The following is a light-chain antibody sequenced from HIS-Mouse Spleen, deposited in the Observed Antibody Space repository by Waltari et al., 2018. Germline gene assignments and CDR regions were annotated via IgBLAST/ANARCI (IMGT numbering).Light chain of an antibody. CDR1: KMGDKY. CDR3: QAWDSSNVV. V-gene: IGLV3-1*01. Sequence: SYELTQPPSVSVSPGQTASITCSGDKMGDKYACWYQQKPGQSPVLVIYQDSKRHSGIPELFSGSNSGNTATLTISGTQAMDEADYYCQAWDSSNVVFGGGTKLTVL. CDR2: QDS. J-gene: IGLJ2*01.